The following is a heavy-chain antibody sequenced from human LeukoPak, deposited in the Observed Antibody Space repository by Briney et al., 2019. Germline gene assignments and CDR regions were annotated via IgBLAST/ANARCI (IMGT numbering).Heavy chain of an antibody. CDR2: IYYSGST. CDR3: ARRGSIKGFDY. V-gene: IGHV4-39*07. CDR1: GGSISTASYY. Sequence: TSETLSLTCTVSGGSISTASYYWGWIRQPPGKGLECIGNIYYSGSTYYNPSLKSRVTISVDTSKNQFSLKLTSVTAADTAVYYCARRGSIKGFDYWGQGTLVTVSS. D-gene: IGHD1-26*01. J-gene: IGHJ4*02.